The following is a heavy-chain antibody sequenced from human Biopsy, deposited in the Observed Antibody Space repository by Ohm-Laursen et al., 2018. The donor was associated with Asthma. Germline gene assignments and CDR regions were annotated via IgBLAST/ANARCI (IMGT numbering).Heavy chain of an antibody. CDR3: AAGRTSLNGESLI. CDR1: GFPLTAYT. V-gene: IGHV1-58*01. Sequence: GSSVKVSCNVSGFPLTAYTFQWVRQVRGLGLEWIGGIVLGSGDTNYAQKFQERVTFTRDMSTSTASMELRGLRSEDTAVYFCAAGRTSLNGESLIWGQGTLVSVSS. CDR2: IVLGSGDT. D-gene: IGHD4-17*01. J-gene: IGHJ4*02.